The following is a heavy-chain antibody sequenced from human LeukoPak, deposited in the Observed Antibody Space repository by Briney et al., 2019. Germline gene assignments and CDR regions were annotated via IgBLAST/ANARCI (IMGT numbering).Heavy chain of an antibody. Sequence: PGGSLRLSCAASGFTFSSYAMSWVRPAPGKGLEWVSAISGSGGSTYYADSVKGRFTISRDNSKNTLYLQMNSLRAEDTAVYYCAKRDIWSGRIDYWGQGTLVTVPS. V-gene: IGHV3-23*01. D-gene: IGHD3-3*01. CDR1: GFTFSSYA. CDR3: AKRDIWSGRIDY. CDR2: ISGSGGST. J-gene: IGHJ4*02.